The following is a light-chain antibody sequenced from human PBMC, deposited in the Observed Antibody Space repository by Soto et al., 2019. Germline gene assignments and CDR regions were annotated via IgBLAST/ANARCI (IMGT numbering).Light chain of an antibody. Sequence: QSVLTQPPSASATPGQSVTISCSGSKSNIGSNTVNWYQQLPGTAPKLLIYYDNLRPSRVPGRISGSQSGTSASLAISGLQSDDEADYYWAAGDDSLNGRVFGTGTKLTVL. V-gene: IGLV1-44*01. CDR1: KSNIGSNT. CDR3: AAGDDSLNGRV. CDR2: YDN. J-gene: IGLJ1*01.